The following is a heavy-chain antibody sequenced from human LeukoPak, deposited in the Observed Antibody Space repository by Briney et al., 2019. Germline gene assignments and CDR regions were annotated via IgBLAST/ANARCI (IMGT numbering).Heavy chain of an antibody. CDR1: GFTFSGYE. V-gene: IGHV3-74*01. CDR3: SRSFDF. Sequence: TGGSLRLSCAASGFTFSGYEMNWVRQAPGKGLVWVSRINSDGSRTSYADSVKGRFTISRDNAKNTLYMQMNSLRAEDTAVYYCSRSFDFWAQGTLVTVSS. J-gene: IGHJ4*02. CDR2: INSDGSRT. D-gene: IGHD1-14*01.